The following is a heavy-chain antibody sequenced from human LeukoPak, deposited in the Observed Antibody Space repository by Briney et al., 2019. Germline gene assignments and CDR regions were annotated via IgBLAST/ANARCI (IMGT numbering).Heavy chain of an antibody. V-gene: IGHV3-66*01. Sequence: PGGSLRLSCAASGFTVSSNYMSWVRQAPGKGLEWVSVIYSGGSTYYADSVKGRFTISRDNSKNTLYLQMNSLRAEDTAVYYCAKVPSGIAEAYYFDYWGQGTLVTVSS. J-gene: IGHJ4*02. CDR3: AKVPSGIAEAYYFDY. CDR2: IYSGGST. D-gene: IGHD6-19*01. CDR1: GFTVSSNY.